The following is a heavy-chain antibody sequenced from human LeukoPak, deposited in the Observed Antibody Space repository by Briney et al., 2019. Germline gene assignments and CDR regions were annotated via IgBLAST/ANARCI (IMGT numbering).Heavy chain of an antibody. CDR2: IIPIFGTA. CDR1: GGTFSSYA. J-gene: IGHJ4*02. CDR3: ASGRGARGDYFDY. D-gene: IGHD4/OR15-4a*01. Sequence: ASVKVSCKASGGTFSSYAISWVRQAPGQGLEWMGRIIPIFGTANYAQKFQGRATITTDESTSTAYMELSSLRSEDTAVYYCASGRGARGDYFDYWGQGTLVTVSS. V-gene: IGHV1-69*05.